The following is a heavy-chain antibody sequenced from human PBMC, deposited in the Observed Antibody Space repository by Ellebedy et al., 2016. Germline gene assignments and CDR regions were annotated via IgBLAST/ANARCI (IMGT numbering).Heavy chain of an antibody. J-gene: IGHJ6*02. CDR1: GFTVSSNY. Sequence: GGSLRLSCAASGFTVSSNYMSWVRQAPGKGLEWVSVIYSGGSTYYADSVKGRFTISRDNSKNTLYLQMNSLRAEDTAVYYCARDSVAARTHYYYGMDVWGQGTTVTVSS. V-gene: IGHV3-53*01. CDR2: IYSGGST. D-gene: IGHD6-6*01. CDR3: ARDSVAARTHYYYGMDV.